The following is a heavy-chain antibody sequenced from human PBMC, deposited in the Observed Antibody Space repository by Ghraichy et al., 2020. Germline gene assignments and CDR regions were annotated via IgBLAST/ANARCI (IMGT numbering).Heavy chain of an antibody. CDR1: GYPLTELS. V-gene: IGHV1-24*01. D-gene: IGHD2-2*01. Sequence: ASVKVSCKVSGYPLTELSMHWVRQAPGKGLEWMGGFDPEDGETIYAQKFQGRVTMTEDTSTDTAYMELSSLRSEDTAVYYCATVGEVVPALYYYYGMDVWGQWTTVNVSS. CDR3: ATVGEVVPALYYYYGMDV. CDR2: FDPEDGET. J-gene: IGHJ6*02.